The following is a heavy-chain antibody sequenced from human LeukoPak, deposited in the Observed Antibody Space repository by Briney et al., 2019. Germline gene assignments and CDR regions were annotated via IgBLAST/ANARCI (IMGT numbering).Heavy chain of an antibody. J-gene: IGHJ5*02. CDR1: GGSFSGYY. CDR2: INHSGST. D-gene: IGHD3-10*01. V-gene: IGHV4-34*01. CDR3: ARTYALLWFGELLHNWFDP. Sequence: SETLSLTCAVYGGSFSGYYWSWIRQPPGKGLEWIGEINHSGSTNYNPSLKSRVTISVDTSKNQFSLKLSSVTAADTAVYYCARTYALLWFGELLHNWFDPWGQGTLVTVSS.